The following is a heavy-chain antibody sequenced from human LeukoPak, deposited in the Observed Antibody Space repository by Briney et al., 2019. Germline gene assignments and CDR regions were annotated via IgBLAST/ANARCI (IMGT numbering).Heavy chain of an antibody. CDR1: GVSISSGGFS. CDR2: PYYIGST. Sequence: SETLSLTCAVSGVSISSGGFSWSWIRQAPGKGLEWLGFPYYIGSTHYNPSLKSRSTILVDTSKNQFFLNLSSVTAADTAVYYCVRGFDYGFYDWGQGTLVTVSS. D-gene: IGHD4-17*01. V-gene: IGHV4-30-4*07. J-gene: IGHJ4*02. CDR3: VRGFDYGFYD.